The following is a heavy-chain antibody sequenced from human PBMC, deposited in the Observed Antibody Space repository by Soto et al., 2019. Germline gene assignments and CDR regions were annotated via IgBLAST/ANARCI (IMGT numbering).Heavy chain of an antibody. D-gene: IGHD3-16*01. V-gene: IGHV4-59*01. CDR2: IYYSGST. CDR3: ARVIYDYVWGTVNAFEI. CDR1: GGSISSYY. J-gene: IGHJ3*02. Sequence: PSETLSLTCTVSGGSISSYYWSWIRQPPGKGLEWIGYIYYSGSTNYNPSLKSRVTISVDTSKNQFSLKLSSVTAADTAVYYCARVIYDYVWGTVNAFEIWGQGTMVTV.